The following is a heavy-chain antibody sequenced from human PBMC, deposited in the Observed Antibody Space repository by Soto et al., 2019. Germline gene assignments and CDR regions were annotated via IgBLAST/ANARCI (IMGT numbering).Heavy chain of an antibody. CDR1: GGSISSSSYY. J-gene: IGHJ1*01. Sequence: SETLSLTCTVSGGSISSSSYYWGWIRQPPGKGLEWIGSIYYSGSTYYNPSLKSRVTISVDTSKNQFSLKLSSVTAADTAVYYCARHGGRDSSSWVASRYFQHWGQGTLVTV. D-gene: IGHD6-13*01. V-gene: IGHV4-39*01. CDR2: IYYSGST. CDR3: ARHGGRDSSSWVASRYFQH.